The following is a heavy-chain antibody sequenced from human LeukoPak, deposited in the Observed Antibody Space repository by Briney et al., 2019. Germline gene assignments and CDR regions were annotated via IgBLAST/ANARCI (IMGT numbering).Heavy chain of an antibody. J-gene: IGHJ4*02. Sequence: PSETLSLTCTVSGGSISSSSYYWGWIRQPPGKGLEWIGSIYYSGSTYYNPSLKSRVTISVDTSKNQFSLKLSSVTAADTAVYYCARHEVGATHLGDYWGQGTLVTVSS. CDR2: IYYSGST. CDR3: ARHEVGATHLGDY. V-gene: IGHV4-39*01. CDR1: GGSISSSSYY. D-gene: IGHD1-26*01.